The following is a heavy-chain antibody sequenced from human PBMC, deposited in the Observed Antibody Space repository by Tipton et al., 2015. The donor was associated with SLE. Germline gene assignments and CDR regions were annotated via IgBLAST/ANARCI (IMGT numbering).Heavy chain of an antibody. CDR1: GGSISSYY. V-gene: IGHV4-59*08. D-gene: IGHD2-15*01. Sequence: TLSLTCTVSGGSISSYYWSWIRQPPGKGLEWIGYIYYSGNTNYNPSLKSRVTISVDTSKNQFSLRLSSVTAADTAVYYCARVLLSTLGAFDIWGQGIMVTVSS. CDR3: ARVLLSTLGAFDI. CDR2: IYYSGNT. J-gene: IGHJ3*02.